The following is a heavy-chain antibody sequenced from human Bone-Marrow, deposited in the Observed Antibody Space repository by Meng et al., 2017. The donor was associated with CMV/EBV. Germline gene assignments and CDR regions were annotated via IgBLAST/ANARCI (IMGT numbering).Heavy chain of an antibody. CDR1: GFTFSSYS. V-gene: IGHV3-21*01. Sequence: GESLKISCAASGFTFSSYSMNWVRQAPGKGLEWVSSISSSSSYIYYADSVKGRFTIPRDNAKNSLYLQMNSLRAEDTAVYYCARVYYYDSSFDYWGQGTLVTVSS. CDR2: ISSSSSYI. D-gene: IGHD3-22*01. CDR3: ARVYYYDSSFDY. J-gene: IGHJ4*02.